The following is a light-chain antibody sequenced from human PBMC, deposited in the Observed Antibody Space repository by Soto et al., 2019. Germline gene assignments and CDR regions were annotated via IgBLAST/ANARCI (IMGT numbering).Light chain of an antibody. J-gene: IGLJ2*01. V-gene: IGLV2-23*01. CDR1: SSDVVSYNL. CDR2: EGS. Sequence: QSVLTQPASVSGSPGQSITISCTGTSSDVVSYNLVSWYQQHPGKAPKLMIYEGSKRPSGVSNRFSGSKSGNTASLTISGLQAEDEADYYCCSYAGSSILFGGGTKVTVL. CDR3: CSYAGSSIL.